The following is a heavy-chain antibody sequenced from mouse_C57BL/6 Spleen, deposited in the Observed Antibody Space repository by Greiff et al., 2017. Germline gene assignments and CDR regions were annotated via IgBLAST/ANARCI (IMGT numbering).Heavy chain of an antibody. Sequence: VQLQQSGAELARPGASVKLSCKASGYTFTSYGISWVKQRTGQGLEWIGEIYPRSGNTYYNEKFKGKATLTEDKSSSTAYVELRSLTSEDSAVYFCATRYYSKGYFDYWGQGTTLTVSS. D-gene: IGHD2-5*01. CDR2: IYPRSGNT. CDR3: ATRYYSKGYFDY. J-gene: IGHJ2*01. V-gene: IGHV1-81*01. CDR1: GYTFTSYG.